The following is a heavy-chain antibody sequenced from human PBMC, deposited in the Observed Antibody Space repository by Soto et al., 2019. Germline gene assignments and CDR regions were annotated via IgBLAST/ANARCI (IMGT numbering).Heavy chain of an antibody. CDR2: ISGSGGST. CDR1: GFTFSSYA. D-gene: IGHD3-10*01. V-gene: IGHV3-23*01. J-gene: IGHJ3*02. CDR3: AKDAGFGELLTRAFDI. Sequence: GGSLRLSCAASGFTFSSYAMSWVRQAPGKGLEWVSAISGSGGSTYYADSVKGRFTISRDNSKNTLYLQMNSLKAEDTAVYYCAKDAGFGELLTRAFDIWGQGTMVTVSS.